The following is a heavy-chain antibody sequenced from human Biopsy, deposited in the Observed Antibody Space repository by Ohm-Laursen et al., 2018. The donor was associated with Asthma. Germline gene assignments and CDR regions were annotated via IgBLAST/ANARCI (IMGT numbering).Heavy chain of an antibody. D-gene: IGHD3-22*01. CDR1: GFSFADCA. CDR3: AKSADYYDSTDYLDF. Sequence: SLRLSCAASGFSFADCAMHWVRQAPGKGLEWVSSISWNSGNIDYADSVKGRFTISRDNAKNSLYLQMQSLRPEDTAFYYCAKSADYYDSTDYLDFWGRGTLVTVSS. V-gene: IGHV3-9*01. J-gene: IGHJ4*01. CDR2: ISWNSGNI.